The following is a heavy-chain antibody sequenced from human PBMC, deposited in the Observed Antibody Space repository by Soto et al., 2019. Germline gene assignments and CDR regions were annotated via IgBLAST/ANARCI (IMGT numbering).Heavy chain of an antibody. Sequence: SETLSLTCTVSGGSISSYYWNWIRQPPGKGLEWIGYIYYSGSTNYNPSLKSRVTISVDTSKNQFSLKLSSVTAADTAVYYCARETYGDYVGYFDPWGQGTLVTVS. CDR2: IYYSGST. J-gene: IGHJ5*02. V-gene: IGHV4-59*12. CDR3: ARETYGDYVGYFDP. CDR1: GGSISSYY. D-gene: IGHD4-17*01.